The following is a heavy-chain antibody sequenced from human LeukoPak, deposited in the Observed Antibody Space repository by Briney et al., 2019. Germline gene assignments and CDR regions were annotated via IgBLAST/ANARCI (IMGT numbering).Heavy chain of an antibody. J-gene: IGHJ4*02. CDR3: ASARSGGYFDY. CDR1: GGSISNYY. Sequence: SETLSLTCTVSGGSISNYYWSWSRQPPGKGLEWIGYIYYSGSTNYNPSVKSRVTISVDTSKNQFSLKLSSVTAADTAVYYCASARSGGYFDYWGQGTLVTVSS. D-gene: IGHD4-23*01. V-gene: IGHV4-59*01. CDR2: IYYSGST.